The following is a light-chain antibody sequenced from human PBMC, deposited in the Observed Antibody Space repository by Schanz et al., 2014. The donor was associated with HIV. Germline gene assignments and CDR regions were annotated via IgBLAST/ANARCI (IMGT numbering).Light chain of an antibody. CDR3: CSYAISNTLV. J-gene: IGLJ2*01. Sequence: QSVLTQPAAVSGSPGQSITLSCTGPASGTFYILSWYQQHPGKAPKLMIYEGNKRPAGVFNRFSGSKSGNTASLTISGLQAEDEADYYCCSYAISNTLVFGGGTKLTVL. CDR2: EGN. V-gene: IGLV2-23*01. CDR1: ASGTFYI.